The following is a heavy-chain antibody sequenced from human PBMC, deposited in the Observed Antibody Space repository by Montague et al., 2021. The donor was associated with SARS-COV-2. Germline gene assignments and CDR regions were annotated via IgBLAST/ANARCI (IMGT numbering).Heavy chain of an antibody. CDR1: GYSISSGYY. CDR2: IYHSGST. Sequence: SETLSLTCTVSGYSISSGYYWGWIRQSPGKGLERIRSIYHSGSTYYNPSLKSRVTISVDTSKNQFSLKLSSVTAADTAVYYCARDQESGGFGELLVGYYYGMDVGGQGTTVTVSS. CDR3: ARDQESGGFGELLVGYYYGMDV. D-gene: IGHD3-10*01. V-gene: IGHV4-38-2*02. J-gene: IGHJ6*02.